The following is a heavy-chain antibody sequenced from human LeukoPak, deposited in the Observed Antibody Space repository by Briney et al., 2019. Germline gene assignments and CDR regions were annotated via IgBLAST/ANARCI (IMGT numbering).Heavy chain of an antibody. D-gene: IGHD3-3*01. CDR3: TRGSDTIFGVARDGFDS. CDR2: IRGKPYGETT. CDR1: GFSFDDYA. J-gene: IGHJ4*02. Sequence: GRSLRLSCAAAGFSFDDYAMSWVRQAPGKGLEWVGFIRGKPYGETTEYAASVQGRFTISRDDFESTTYLQLNSLKTEDTGVYYCTRGSDTIFGVARDGFDSWGQGTRVTVSS. V-gene: IGHV3-49*04.